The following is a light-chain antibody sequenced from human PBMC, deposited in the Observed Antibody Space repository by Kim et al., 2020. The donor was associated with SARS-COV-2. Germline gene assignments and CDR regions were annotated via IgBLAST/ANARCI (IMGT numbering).Light chain of an antibody. Sequence: AIQTTQSPSSLSASVGDRVTITCRASQGIRNDLGWYQQKPGRAPNLLIYATSTLQSGVPSRFSGSGSGTDFTLTISSLQPEDVATYYCLQDYDYPLTFGGGTKLEI. J-gene: IGKJ4*01. CDR3: LQDYDYPLT. CDR1: QGIRND. CDR2: ATS. V-gene: IGKV1-6*01.